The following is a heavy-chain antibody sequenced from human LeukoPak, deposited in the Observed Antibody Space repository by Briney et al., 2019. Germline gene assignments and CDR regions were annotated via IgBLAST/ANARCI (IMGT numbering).Heavy chain of an antibody. V-gene: IGHV3-30-3*01. D-gene: IGHD6-6*01. CDR2: ISYDGSNK. CDR3: AKDFSQLVPSEDY. J-gene: IGHJ4*02. Sequence: GGSLRLSCAASGFTFSSYAMHWVRQAPGKGLEWVAVISYDGSNKYYADSVKGRFTISRDNSKNTLYLQMNSLRAEDTAVYYCAKDFSQLVPSEDYWGQGTLVTVSS. CDR1: GFTFSSYA.